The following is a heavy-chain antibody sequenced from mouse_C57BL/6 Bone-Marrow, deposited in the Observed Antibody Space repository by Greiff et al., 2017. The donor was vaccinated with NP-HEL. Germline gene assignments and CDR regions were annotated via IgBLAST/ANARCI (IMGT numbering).Heavy chain of an antibody. CDR1: GFTFSDYY. D-gene: IGHD1-1*01. J-gene: IGHJ1*03. V-gene: IGHV5-12*01. CDR2: ISNGGGST. CDR3: ARLPLPDYYGSSHWYFDV. Sequence: EVKLMESGGGLVQPGGSLKLSCAASGFTFSDYYMYWVRQTPEKRLEWVAYISNGGGSTYYPDTVKGRFTISRDNAKNTLYLQMSRLKSEDTAMYYCARLPLPDYYGSSHWYFDVWGTGTTVTVSS.